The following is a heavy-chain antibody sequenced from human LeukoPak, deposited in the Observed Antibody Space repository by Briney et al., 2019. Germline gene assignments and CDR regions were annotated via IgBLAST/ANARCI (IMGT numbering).Heavy chain of an antibody. V-gene: IGHV1-2*06. CDR1: GYTFTGYY. CDR3: ARINDFWSDPTLDV. Sequence: ASVKVSCKASGYTFTGYYMHWVRQAPGQGLEWMGRINPNSGGTNYAQKFQGRVTMTRDTSISTAYMELSRLRSDDTAVYYCARINDFWSDPTLDVWGQGTTVTVSS. D-gene: IGHD3-3*01. J-gene: IGHJ6*02. CDR2: INPNSGGT.